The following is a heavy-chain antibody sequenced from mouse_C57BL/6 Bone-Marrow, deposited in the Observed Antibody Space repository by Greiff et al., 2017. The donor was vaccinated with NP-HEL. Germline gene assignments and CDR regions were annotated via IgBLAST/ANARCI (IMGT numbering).Heavy chain of an antibody. V-gene: IGHV5-16*01. CDR3: ARDSPRYFDV. CDR1: GFTFSDYY. CDR2: INYDGSST. J-gene: IGHJ1*03. Sequence: EVQVVESEGGLVQPGSSMKLSCTASGFTFSDYYMAWVRQVPEKGLEWVANINYDGSSTYYLDSLKSRFIISRDNAKNILYLQMSSLKSEDTATYYCARDSPRYFDVWGTGTTVTVSS.